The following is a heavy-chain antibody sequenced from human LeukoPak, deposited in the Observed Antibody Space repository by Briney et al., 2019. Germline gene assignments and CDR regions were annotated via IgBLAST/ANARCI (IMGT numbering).Heavy chain of an antibody. J-gene: IGHJ4*02. V-gene: IGHV1-69*04. CDR2: IIPILGIA. D-gene: IGHD3-10*01. Sequence: SVKVSCKASGGTFSSYAISWVRQAPGQGLEWMGRIIPILGIANYAQKFQGRVTITADKSTSTAYMELSSLRSEDTAVYYCARSYGSGSYYNDYWGQGTLVTVSS. CDR3: ARSYGSGSYYNDY. CDR1: GGTFSSYA.